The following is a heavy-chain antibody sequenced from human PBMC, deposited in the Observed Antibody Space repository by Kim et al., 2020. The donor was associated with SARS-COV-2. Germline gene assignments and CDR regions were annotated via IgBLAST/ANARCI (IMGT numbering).Heavy chain of an antibody. J-gene: IGHJ2*01. V-gene: IGHV3-23*05. CDR1: GFTFGHSA. CDR2: IFGSGSGT. D-gene: IGHD2-21*01. CDR3: VKHLHVTIVTFYWYFEL. Sequence: GGSLRLSCAASGFTFGHSAMSWVRQAPGKGLEWVSGIFGSGSGTYYADSVRGRFTISRDNSESILSLQMSNLRAEDTAVYYCVKHLHVTIVTFYWYFELWGRGTLVAVSS.